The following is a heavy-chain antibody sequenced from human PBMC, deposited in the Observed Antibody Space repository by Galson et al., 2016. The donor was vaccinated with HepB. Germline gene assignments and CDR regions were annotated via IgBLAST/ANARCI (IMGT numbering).Heavy chain of an antibody. V-gene: IGHV4-31*03. CDR1: GDSVSSSAHY. CDR2: IYYNGNT. Sequence: LSLTCTVTGDSVSSSAHYWSWIRQHPGKGLEWLGYIYYNGNTYYNPPLESRITISLDSSKNQFSLRLSSVTAADTAVFYCAAGTGPRGDFYFDYWGQGTLVTVSS. J-gene: IGHJ4*02. CDR3: AAGTGPRGDFYFDY. D-gene: IGHD2-21*02.